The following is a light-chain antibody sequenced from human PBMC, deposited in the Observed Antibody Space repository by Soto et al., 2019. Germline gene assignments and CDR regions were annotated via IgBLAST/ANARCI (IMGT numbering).Light chain of an antibody. Sequence: EIVLTQSPGTLCLSPGERATLSCRASQTVENNFLAWYQKKPGQPPRLLVDDASTRAAGIPDRFSGSGSGTDFTLTITRLEPEDFAVYYCQQCATSPRTFGPGTKVEMK. CDR2: DAS. CDR3: QQCATSPRT. V-gene: IGKV3-20*01. CDR1: QTVENNF. J-gene: IGKJ1*01.